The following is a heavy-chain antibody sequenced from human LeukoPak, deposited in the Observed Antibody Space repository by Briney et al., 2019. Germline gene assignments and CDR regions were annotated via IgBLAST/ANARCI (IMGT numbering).Heavy chain of an antibody. Sequence: GGSLRLSCVASGFSLSRYWMSWVRQAPGKGLEWVSAISGSGGSTYYADSVKGRFTISRDNSKNTLYLQMNSLRAEDTAVYYCATAISYYDSSGLRDYWGQGTLVTVSS. V-gene: IGHV3-23*01. D-gene: IGHD3-22*01. J-gene: IGHJ4*02. CDR3: ATAISYYDSSGLRDY. CDR1: GFSLSRYW. CDR2: ISGSGGST.